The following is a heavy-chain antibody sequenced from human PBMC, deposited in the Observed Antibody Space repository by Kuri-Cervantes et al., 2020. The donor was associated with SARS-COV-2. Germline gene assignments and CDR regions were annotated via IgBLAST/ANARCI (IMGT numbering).Heavy chain of an antibody. CDR1: GFTFSSYG. CDR2: IRYDGSNK. CDR3: ARSGIAARYDAFDI. V-gene: IGHV3-30*02. J-gene: IGHJ3*02. Sequence: GGSLRLSCAASGFTFSSYGMHWVRQAPGKGLEWVAFIRYDGSNKYYADSVKGRFTISRDNSKNTLYLQMNSLRAEDTAVYYCARSGIAARYDAFDIWGQGTMVTVSS. D-gene: IGHD6-6*01.